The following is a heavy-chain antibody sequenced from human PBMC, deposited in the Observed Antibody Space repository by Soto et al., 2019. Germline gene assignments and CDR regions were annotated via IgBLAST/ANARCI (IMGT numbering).Heavy chain of an antibody. D-gene: IGHD5-12*01. J-gene: IGHJ4*02. CDR1: GFTFRSYA. CDR3: VRDRGYTGYDLEY. Sequence: EVQLVESGGGLVQPGGSLRLSCAASGFTFRSYAMNWVRQAPGKGLEWVSYINSGSSTIYYADSGKGRFSISRDNAKNSLYLQMNSLRDEDTAVYFCVRDRGYTGYDLEYWGQGALVTVSS. CDR2: INSGSSTI. V-gene: IGHV3-48*02.